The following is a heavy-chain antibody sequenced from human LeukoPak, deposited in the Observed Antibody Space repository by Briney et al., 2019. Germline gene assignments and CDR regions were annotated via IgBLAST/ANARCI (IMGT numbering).Heavy chain of an antibody. CDR3: AGDTITLGGGMDV. V-gene: IGHV3-66*01. J-gene: IGHJ6*02. D-gene: IGHD5-12*01. Sequence: GGSLRLSCAASGFTVSTYWMNWVRQAPGKGLEWVSVIYSGGDTYYADSVKGRFTISRDNSKNTLYLQMNSLRVEDTAVYYCAGDTITLGGGMDVWGQGTTVTVS. CDR1: GFTVSTYW. CDR2: IYSGGDT.